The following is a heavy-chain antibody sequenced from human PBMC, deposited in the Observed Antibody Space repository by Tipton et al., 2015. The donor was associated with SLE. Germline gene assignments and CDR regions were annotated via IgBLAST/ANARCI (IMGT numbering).Heavy chain of an antibody. CDR2: ISYDGTIK. J-gene: IGHJ3*02. CDR1: GFTFSSYA. CDR3: AREREAMVRGVIPYHDAFDI. Sequence: SLRLSCAASGFTFSSYAMHWVRQAPGKGLEWVAVISYDGTIKYYADSVKGRFTIFRANSKNTLYLQMNILRAEDTAVYHCAREREAMVRGVIPYHDAFDIWGQGTMVAVSS. V-gene: IGHV3-30*04. D-gene: IGHD3-10*01.